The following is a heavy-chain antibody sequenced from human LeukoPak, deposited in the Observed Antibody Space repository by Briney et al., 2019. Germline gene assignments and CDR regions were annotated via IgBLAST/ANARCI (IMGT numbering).Heavy chain of an antibody. CDR1: GFSLNTYG. CDR2: IQFDGSNE. Sequence: GGSLRLSCAASGFSLNTYGMHWVRQGPGKGLEWVTFIQFDGSNEYHADSVKGRFTISRDNSKNMLYLQLNSLRTEDTGIYYCARDDVGPGSAWDAWGQGTMVSVSS. V-gene: IGHV3-30*02. CDR3: ARDDVGPGSAWDA. D-gene: IGHD2-15*01. J-gene: IGHJ3*01.